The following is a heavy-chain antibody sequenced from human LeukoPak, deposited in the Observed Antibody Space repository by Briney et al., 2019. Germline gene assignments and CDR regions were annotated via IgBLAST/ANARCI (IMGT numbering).Heavy chain of an antibody. CDR2: IYPGDSDT. V-gene: IGHV5-51*01. D-gene: IGHD2-21*02. CDR3: ARHDCGGDCHYYYYYGMDV. Sequence: GESLKISCKGSGYSFTSYWIGWVRQMPEKGLEWMGIIYPGDSDTRYSPSFQGQVTISADKSISTAYLQWSSLKASDTAMYYCARHDCGGDCHYYYYYGMDVWGQGTTVTVSS. J-gene: IGHJ6*02. CDR1: GYSFTSYW.